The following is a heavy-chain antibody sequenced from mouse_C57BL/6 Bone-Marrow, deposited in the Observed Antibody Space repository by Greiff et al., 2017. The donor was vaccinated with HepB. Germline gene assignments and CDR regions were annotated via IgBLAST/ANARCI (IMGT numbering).Heavy chain of an antibody. CDR1: GFTFNTYA. CDR2: IRSKSSNYAT. V-gene: IGHV10-3*01. D-gene: IGHD1-1*01. CDR3: VRDRYYGSNPLWYFDV. Sequence: EVQGVESGGGLVQPKGSLKLSCAASGFTFNTYAMHWVRQAPGKGLEWVARIRSKSSNYATYYADSVKDRFTISRDDSQSMLYLQMNNLKTEDTAMYYCVRDRYYGSNPLWYFDVWGTGTTVTVSS. J-gene: IGHJ1*03.